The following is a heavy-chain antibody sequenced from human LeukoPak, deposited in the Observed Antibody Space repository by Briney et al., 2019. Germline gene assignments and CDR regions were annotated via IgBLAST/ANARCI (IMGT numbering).Heavy chain of an antibody. V-gene: IGHV3-7*01. J-gene: IGHJ4*02. CDR2: IKQDGSEK. D-gene: IGHD3-16*02. Sequence: TGGSLRLSCAASGFTFSSYWMSWVRQAPGKGLEWVANIKQDGSEKYYVDSVKGRFTISRDNAKNSLYLQMNSLGAEDTAVYYCARVARADYVWGSYRYGYYFDYWGQGTLVTVSS. CDR1: GFTFSSYW. CDR3: ARVARADYVWGSYRYGYYFDY.